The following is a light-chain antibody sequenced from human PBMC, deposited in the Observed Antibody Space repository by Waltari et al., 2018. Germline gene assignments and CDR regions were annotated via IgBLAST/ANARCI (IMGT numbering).Light chain of an antibody. CDR3: QQYNKWPPFT. CDR2: GAS. Sequence: EIVMTQSPATLSVSPGERATLSCRASQSVDSNLAWFQQKPGQAPRLLIDGASTRDTVIHAMFSGSGSGTEFTLTITNLQSEDFAVYYCQQYNKWPPFTFGPGTKVDIK. J-gene: IGKJ3*01. V-gene: IGKV3-15*01. CDR1: QSVDSN.